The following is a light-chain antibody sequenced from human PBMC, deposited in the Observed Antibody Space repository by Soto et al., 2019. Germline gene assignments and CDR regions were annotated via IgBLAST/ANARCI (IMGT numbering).Light chain of an antibody. CDR1: QSVTNNY. V-gene: IGKV3-20*01. CDR3: QQYGSSPIT. Sequence: ESVLTQSPGTLSLSPGERATLSCRATQSVTNNYFAWYQQKPGQSPRLLIYGVSSRATDIPDRFSGSGSGTDFTLTISRLEPEDFAVYYCQQYGSSPITFGQGTRLEIK. CDR2: GVS. J-gene: IGKJ5*01.